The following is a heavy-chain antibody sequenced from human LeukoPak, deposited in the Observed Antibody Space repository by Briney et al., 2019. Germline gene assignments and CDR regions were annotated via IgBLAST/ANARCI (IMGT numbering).Heavy chain of an antibody. V-gene: IGHV3-11*04. D-gene: IGHD6-13*01. J-gene: IGHJ4*02. CDR1: GFTFSDYY. CDR3: ARGQVSVAGTGIDY. CDR2: ISSSGNSI. Sequence: GGSLRLSCAASGFTFSDYYMSWLREAPRKGLEWVSYISSSGNSISYAGSVKGRFTISRDNAKNSLYLQMNSLRAEDTAVYYCARGQVSVAGTGIDYWGQGTLVTVSS.